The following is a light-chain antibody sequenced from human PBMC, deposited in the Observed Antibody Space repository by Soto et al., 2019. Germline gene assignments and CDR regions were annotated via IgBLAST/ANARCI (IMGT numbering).Light chain of an antibody. CDR2: DVS. J-gene: IGLJ3*02. V-gene: IGLV2-14*01. CDR1: SSDVGGYNY. CDR3: CSYTTSSTGV. Sequence: QSALTQPASVSGSPGQSITISCSGTSSDVGGYNYVSWFQQHPGKAPKLMIYDVSNRPSGVSYRFSGSTSGNTASLTISGLQAEDEADYYCCSYTTSSTGVFGGGTKLTVL.